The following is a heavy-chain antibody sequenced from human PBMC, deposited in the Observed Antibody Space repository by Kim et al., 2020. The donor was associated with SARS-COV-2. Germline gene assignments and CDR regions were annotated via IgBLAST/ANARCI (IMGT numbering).Heavy chain of an antibody. CDR2: ISSSSSYI. J-gene: IGHJ3*02. V-gene: IGHV3-21*01. D-gene: IGHD2-21*02. CDR1: GFTFSSYS. Sequence: EGSLRLSCAASGFTFSSYSMNWVRQAPGKGLEWVSSISSSSSYIYYADSVKGRFTISRDNAKNSLYLQMNSLRAEDTAVYYCAKIAYCGGDCYSAFDIWGQGTMVTVSS. CDR3: AKIAYCGGDCYSAFDI.